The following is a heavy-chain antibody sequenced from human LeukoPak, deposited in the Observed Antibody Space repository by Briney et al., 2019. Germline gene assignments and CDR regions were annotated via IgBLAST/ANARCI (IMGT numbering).Heavy chain of an antibody. D-gene: IGHD2-2*03. CDR2: ISYSGST. V-gene: IGHV4-59*01. CDR1: GGSISSYY. J-gene: IGHJ6*02. Sequence: PSETLSLTCTVSGGSISSYYWIWIRQPPGKGLEWIGYISYSGSTNYNPSLKSRVTISVDTSKNQFSLKLSSMTAADTAVYYCARAGYCSATSCHWVPLVWGQGTTVTVSS. CDR3: ARAGYCSATSCHWVPLV.